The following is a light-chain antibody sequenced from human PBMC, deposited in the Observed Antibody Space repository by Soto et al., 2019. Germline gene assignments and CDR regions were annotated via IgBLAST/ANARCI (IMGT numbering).Light chain of an antibody. J-gene: IGKJ1*01. CDR2: YAS. CDR1: QSVRSNF. CDR3: QQFGSSPRT. V-gene: IGKV3-20*01. Sequence: ISSTQFPATLSFSRGERGALCCRASQSVRSNFLAWYQQKPVQAPRPLIYYASNRVTGIPDRFSGSGCGTDFTLTISRLEPEDFVVYYCQQFGSSPRTFGQGTKVDIK.